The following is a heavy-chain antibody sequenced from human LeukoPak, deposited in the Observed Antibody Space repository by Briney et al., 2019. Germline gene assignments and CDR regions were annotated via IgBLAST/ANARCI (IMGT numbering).Heavy chain of an antibody. Sequence: GGSLRLSCAASGLTFSKYSMTWVRQAPGKGLEWVSFIDTSSSIMYYTDSVKGRFTISRDNAKNSLYLQMNSLKVEDTAIYYCARDNWVDCWGQGTLVTVSS. CDR3: ARDNWVDC. J-gene: IGHJ5*01. CDR1: GLTFSKYS. CDR2: IDTSSSIM. V-gene: IGHV3-48*04.